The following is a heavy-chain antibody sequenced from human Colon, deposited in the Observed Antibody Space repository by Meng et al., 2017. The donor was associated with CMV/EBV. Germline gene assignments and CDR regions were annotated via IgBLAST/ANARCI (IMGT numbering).Heavy chain of an antibody. D-gene: IGHD3-16*01. CDR1: GFNFGSHE. CDR2: ISSSGNTL. CDR3: AREVYVGSLGFGMDV. J-gene: IGHJ6*02. Sequence: GGSLRLSCVGSGFNFGSHEMNWVRQAPGKGLEWVSSISSSGNTLYYAGSVKGRFTISRDNARNSLYLQMDTLRAEDTAVYYCAREVYVGSLGFGMDVWGLGTTVTVSS. V-gene: IGHV3-48*03.